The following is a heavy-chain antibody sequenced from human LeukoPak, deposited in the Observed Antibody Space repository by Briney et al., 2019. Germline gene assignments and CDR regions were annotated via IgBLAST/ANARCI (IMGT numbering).Heavy chain of an antibody. Sequence: NPSETLSLTCTVSAYSISSGYSWGWIRQPPGKGLEWIASIHHSGSPSYNPSLKSRVTISVDTSKNQFSLKLTSVTAADTAVYYCARENWGAFDYWGQGTLVTVPS. CDR3: ARENWGAFDY. CDR2: IHHSGSP. CDR1: AYSISSGYS. V-gene: IGHV4-38-2*02. J-gene: IGHJ4*02. D-gene: IGHD7-27*01.